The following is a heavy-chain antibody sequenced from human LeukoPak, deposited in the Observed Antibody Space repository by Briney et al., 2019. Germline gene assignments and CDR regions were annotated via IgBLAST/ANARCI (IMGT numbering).Heavy chain of an antibody. Sequence: PSETLSLTCSVSGVSISEYYWTWFRQPAGKGLEWIGRIYITGSTNYNPSLKSRVTMSVDTSKKQLALKLTSLTAADTAVYYCAKKDGDFWGQGTLVSVSS. CDR3: AKKDGDF. V-gene: IGHV4-4*07. J-gene: IGHJ4*02. CDR2: IYITGST. CDR1: GVSISEYY.